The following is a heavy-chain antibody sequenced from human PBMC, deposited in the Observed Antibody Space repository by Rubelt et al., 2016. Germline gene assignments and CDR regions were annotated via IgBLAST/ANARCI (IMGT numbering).Heavy chain of an antibody. Sequence: QLQLQESGPGLVKPSETLSLTCTVSGGSISSSSYYWGWIRQPPGKGLEWIGSIYYSGSTYYNPSLKSRVTISVDTSKNQFSRKLSSVTAADTAVYYCARQTGSSTSYGMDVWGQGTAVTVSS. J-gene: IGHJ6*02. CDR1: GGSISSSSYY. CDR3: ARQTGSSTSYGMDV. V-gene: IGHV4-39*01. CDR2: IYYSGST. D-gene: IGHD2-2*01.